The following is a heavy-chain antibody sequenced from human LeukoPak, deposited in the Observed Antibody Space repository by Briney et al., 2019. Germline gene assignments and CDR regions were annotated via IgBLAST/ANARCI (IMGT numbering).Heavy chain of an antibody. J-gene: IGHJ3*01. V-gene: IGHV3-9*01. D-gene: IGHD6-19*01. CDR3: AKVVRRYSSGWYDAFDV. CDR1: GFTFDDYA. CDR2: ISWNSGSI. Sequence: GGSLRLSCAASGFTFDDYAMHWVRQAPGKGLEWVSGISWNSGSIGYADSVKGRFTISRDNAKNSLYLQMNSLRAEDTALYYCAKVVRRYSSGWYDAFDVWGQGTMVTVSS.